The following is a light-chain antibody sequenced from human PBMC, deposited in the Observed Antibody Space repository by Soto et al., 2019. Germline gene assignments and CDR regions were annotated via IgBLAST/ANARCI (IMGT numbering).Light chain of an antibody. J-gene: IGLJ2*01. CDR2: TNN. CDR1: SSNIGDNY. V-gene: IGLV1-47*01. CDR3: ATWDDSLSGVV. Sequence: QSVLTQPPAVSATPGQTVTISCSGSSSNIGDNYVSWYQQLPGTAPKLIIYTNNQRPSGVPDRFSGSKSGTSASLAISGLRSEDEADYYCATWDDSLSGVVFGGGTKLTVL.